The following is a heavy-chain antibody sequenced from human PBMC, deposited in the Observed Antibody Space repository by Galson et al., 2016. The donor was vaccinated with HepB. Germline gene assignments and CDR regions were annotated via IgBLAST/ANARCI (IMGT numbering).Heavy chain of an antibody. J-gene: IGHJ4*01. Sequence: SLRLSCAASGFIFSNYDMHWVRQVAGKGLEWVSCIDIAGETYYPDSGKGRFTISRENAKSTVYLQINSLRAEDTAVYYCVRGVAGCDYWGHGTLVTGSS. CDR3: VRGVAGCDY. D-gene: IGHD6-19*01. CDR2: IDIAGET. CDR1: GFIFSNYD. V-gene: IGHV3-13*01.